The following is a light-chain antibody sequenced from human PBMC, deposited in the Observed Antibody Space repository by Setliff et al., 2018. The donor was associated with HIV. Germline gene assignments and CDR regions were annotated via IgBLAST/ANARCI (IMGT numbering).Light chain of an antibody. Sequence: QSVLTQPASVSGSPGQSITISCTGTTSDVGGFDYVSWYQQYPDRAPQLLIYEVTNRPSGVSNRLSGSKSGNTASLTISGLQPEDESDYYCSSFTSTSTVVFGGGTKVTVL. CDR2: EVT. V-gene: IGLV2-14*01. J-gene: IGLJ2*01. CDR1: TSDVGGFDY. CDR3: SSFTSTSTVV.